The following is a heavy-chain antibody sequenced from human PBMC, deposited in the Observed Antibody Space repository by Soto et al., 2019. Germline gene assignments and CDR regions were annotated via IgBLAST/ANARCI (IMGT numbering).Heavy chain of an antibody. CDR1: GHTFTGYY. Sequence: QVQLVQSGAEVKKPGASVKVSCKASGHTFTGYYMHWVRQAPGQGLEWMGWINPNSGGTNYAQKFQGRVTMTRDTSISTAYMELSRLRSDDTAVYYCARVIVVVPAAHKNPSRYFDLWGRGTLVTVSS. CDR2: INPNSGGT. D-gene: IGHD2-2*01. V-gene: IGHV1-2*02. CDR3: ARVIVVVPAAHKNPSRYFDL. J-gene: IGHJ2*01.